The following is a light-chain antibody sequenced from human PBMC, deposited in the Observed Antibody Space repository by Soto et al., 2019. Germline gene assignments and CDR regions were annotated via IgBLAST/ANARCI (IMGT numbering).Light chain of an antibody. CDR2: DAY. CDR1: QSFRGL. V-gene: IGKV3-11*01. Sequence: EVVLTQSPVALSLSPGERATLSCRASQSFRGLLAWYQQKPGQAPRLLIYDAYNRATGIPPRFSGSGSGTDFTLTISSLEPEDSAVYYCQQYSISPRTFGQGTKVDIK. J-gene: IGKJ1*01. CDR3: QQYSISPRT.